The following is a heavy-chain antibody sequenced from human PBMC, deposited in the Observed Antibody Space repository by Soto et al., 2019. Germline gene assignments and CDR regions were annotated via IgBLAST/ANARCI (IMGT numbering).Heavy chain of an antibody. D-gene: IGHD6-13*01. V-gene: IGHV1-8*02. CDR2: MNPNSGNT. Sequence: ASVKVSCKASGYTFTNYGISWVRQAPGQGLEWMGWMNPNSGNTAYAQKFQGRVTMTRNTSISTAYMELSSLRSEDTAVYYCARERSAAGTGWFDPWGQGTLVTVSS. CDR1: GYTFTNYG. J-gene: IGHJ5*02. CDR3: ARERSAAGTGWFDP.